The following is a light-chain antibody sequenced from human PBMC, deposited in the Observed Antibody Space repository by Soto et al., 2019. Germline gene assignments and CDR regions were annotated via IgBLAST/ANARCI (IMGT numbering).Light chain of an antibody. V-gene: IGKV3-15*01. Sequence: DMVLTQPPVPPSSYPEERAALSCSASQTVSTRFLAWYQRRRGQAPRLLISDASTRATGIPARFSGSGSGTEFTLTISSLLSADFAVYYCQHYSNGPPFTVGQGARLEIK. J-gene: IGKJ5*01. CDR3: QHYSNGPPFT. CDR2: DAS. CDR1: QTVSTRF.